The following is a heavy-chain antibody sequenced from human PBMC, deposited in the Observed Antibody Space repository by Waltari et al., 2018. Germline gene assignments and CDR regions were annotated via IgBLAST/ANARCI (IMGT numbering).Heavy chain of an antibody. CDR2: INHSGST. CDR1: GGSFSGYY. CDR3: ARRYYYGSGSYYGN. D-gene: IGHD3-10*01. V-gene: IGHV4-34*01. J-gene: IGHJ4*02. Sequence: QVQLQQWGAGLLKPSETLSLTCAVYGGSFSGYYWSWIRQPPGKGLEWIGEINHSGSTNYNPSLKSRVTISVDTSKNQFSRKLSSVTAADTAVYYCARRYYYGSGSYYGNWGQGTLVTVSS.